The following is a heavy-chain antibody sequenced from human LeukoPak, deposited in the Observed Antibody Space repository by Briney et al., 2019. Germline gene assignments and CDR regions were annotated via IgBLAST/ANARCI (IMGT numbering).Heavy chain of an antibody. CDR3: ARLPTSDYFHY. J-gene: IGHJ4*02. Sequence: SETLSLTCTVSGGSVSSSSYYWGWIRQPPGKGLEWIGTIYYSGTTYYNPSLKSRVNISLDTSENQFSLKLSSVTATDTALFYCARLPTSDYFHYWGQGILVTVSS. CDR1: GGSVSSSSYY. CDR2: IYYSGTT. V-gene: IGHV4-39*01.